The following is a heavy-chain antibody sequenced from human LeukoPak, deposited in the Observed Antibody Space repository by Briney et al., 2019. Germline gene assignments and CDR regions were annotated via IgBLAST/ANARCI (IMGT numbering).Heavy chain of an antibody. V-gene: IGHV3-23*01. CDR1: GFTFSSYA. J-gene: IGHJ4*02. Sequence: GGSLRLSCAASGFTFSSYAMSWVRQAPGKGLDWVSAISGSGGSTYYAGSVKGRFTISRDNSKNTLYLQMNSLRAEDTAVYYCAKRRFYYYDSSGYELDYWGQGTLVTVSS. CDR3: AKRRFYYYDSSGYELDY. CDR2: ISGSGGST. D-gene: IGHD3-22*01.